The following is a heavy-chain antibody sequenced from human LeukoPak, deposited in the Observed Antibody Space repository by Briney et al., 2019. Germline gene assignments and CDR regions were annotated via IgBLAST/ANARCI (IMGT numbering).Heavy chain of an antibody. CDR3: AKVTATTFDY. D-gene: IGHD2-21*02. CDR1: GYTFTGYY. V-gene: IGHV1-2*02. CDR2: IHPNRGNT. J-gene: IGHJ4*02. Sequence: GASVKVSCKTSGYTFTGYYIHWVRQAPGQGLEWMGWIHPNRGNTNYAQEFRGRVTMTRDTSISTAYMELNRLTSDDTAVYFCAKVTATTFDYWGQGTLVTVSS.